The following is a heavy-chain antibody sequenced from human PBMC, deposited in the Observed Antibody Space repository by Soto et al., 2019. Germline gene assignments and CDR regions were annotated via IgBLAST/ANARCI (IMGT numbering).Heavy chain of an antibody. D-gene: IGHD2-2*01. J-gene: IGHJ4*02. CDR3: AIVPLRRLCSSTSGI. CDR2: IYSRGST. Sequence: GGSLRLSCAASGFTVSSNYMSWVRQAPGKGLEWVSVIYSRGSTYYADSVKGRFTISRDNSKNTLYLQMNSLRAVDTAVYYCAIVPLRRLCSSTSGIWGQGTLVTVSS. CDR1: GFTVSSNY. V-gene: IGHV3-66*01.